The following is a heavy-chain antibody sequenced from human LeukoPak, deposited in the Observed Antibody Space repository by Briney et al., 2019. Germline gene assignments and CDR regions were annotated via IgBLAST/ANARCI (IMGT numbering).Heavy chain of an antibody. V-gene: IGHV3-74*01. CDR2: INSDGSST. CDR3: ARADQAKDAFDI. CDR1: GFTFSSYW. Sequence: GGSLRLSCAASGFTFSSYWMHWVRQAPGKGLVWVSRINSDGSSTSYADSVKGRFTISRDNAKNTLYLQMNSLRAEDTAVYYCARADQAKDAFDIWGQGTMVTVSS. J-gene: IGHJ3*02.